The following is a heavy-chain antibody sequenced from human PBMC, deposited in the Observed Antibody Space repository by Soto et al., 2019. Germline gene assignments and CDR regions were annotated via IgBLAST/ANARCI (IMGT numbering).Heavy chain of an antibody. CDR1: GGTFSSYA. D-gene: IGHD2-2*01. Sequence: SVKVSCKASGGTFSSYAISWVRQAPGQGLEWMGGIIPIFGTANYAQKFQGRVTITADKSTSTAYMELSSLRSEDTAVYYCARRSTSLVDYYYGMDVWGQGTTVTVPS. CDR2: IIPIFGTA. V-gene: IGHV1-69*06. CDR3: ARRSTSLVDYYYGMDV. J-gene: IGHJ6*02.